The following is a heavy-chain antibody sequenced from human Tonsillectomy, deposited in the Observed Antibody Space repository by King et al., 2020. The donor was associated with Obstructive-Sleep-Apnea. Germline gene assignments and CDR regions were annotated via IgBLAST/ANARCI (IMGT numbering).Heavy chain of an antibody. V-gene: IGHV4-59*08. CDR3: ARYSYYDSSGYYSS. CDR2: IYYSGST. CDR1: GDSISDYF. Sequence: VQLQESGPGLVKPSETLSLTCTVSGDSISDYFWSWIRQPPGKGLEWIGYIYYSGSTNYNPSLKSRVTISVDTSKSQFSLRLSSVTAADTAVYYCARYSYYDSSGYYSSWVQGTLVTVSS. D-gene: IGHD3-22*01. J-gene: IGHJ4*02.